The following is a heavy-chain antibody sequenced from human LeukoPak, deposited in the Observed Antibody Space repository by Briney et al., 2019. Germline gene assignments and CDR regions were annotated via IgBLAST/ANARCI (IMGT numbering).Heavy chain of an antibody. CDR2: IYSGGST. CDR3: ARDGDYFRAFDI. J-gene: IGHJ3*02. CDR1: GFTVSSNY. D-gene: IGHD2-21*02. V-gene: IGHV3-53*01. Sequence: TGGSLRLSCAASGFTVSSNYMSWVRQAPGKGLEWVSVIYSGGSTYYADSVKGRFTLSRHNAKNTLYLQMNSLRADDTAVYHCARDGDYFRAFDIWGQGTMVTVSS.